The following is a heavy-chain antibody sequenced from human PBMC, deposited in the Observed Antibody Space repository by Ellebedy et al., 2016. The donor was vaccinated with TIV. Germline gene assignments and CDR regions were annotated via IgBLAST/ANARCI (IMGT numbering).Heavy chain of an antibody. CDR3: VRRVEGAFDF. D-gene: IGHD3-3*01. V-gene: IGHV3-48*03. CDR2: IGGGSTGSTK. CDR1: GFTFSNYH. Sequence: PGGSLRLSCAASGFTFSNYHMNWVRQTPGKGLEWVSYIGGGSTGSTKYYADSVKGRFTISRDNAKNSLFLQINSLRAEDTAVYYCVRRVEGAFDFWGQGTMVTVSS. J-gene: IGHJ3*01.